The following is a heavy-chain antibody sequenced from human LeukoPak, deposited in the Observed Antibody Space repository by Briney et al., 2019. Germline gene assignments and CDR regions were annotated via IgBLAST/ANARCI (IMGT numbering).Heavy chain of an antibody. Sequence: GASVKVSCKASGYTFTSYYMHWVRQAPGQGLEWMGIINPSGGSTSYAQKFRGRVTMTRDTSTSTVYMELSSLRSEDTAVYYCAREIVDYSSGFLIDYWGQGTLVTVSS. V-gene: IGHV1-46*01. CDR3: AREIVDYSSGFLIDY. J-gene: IGHJ4*02. CDR1: GYTFTSYY. D-gene: IGHD6-19*01. CDR2: INPSGGST.